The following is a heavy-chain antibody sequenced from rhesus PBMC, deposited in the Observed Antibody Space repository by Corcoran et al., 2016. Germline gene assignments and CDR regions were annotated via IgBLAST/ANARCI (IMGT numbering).Heavy chain of an antibody. CDR3: ARWDSGSYYSSDAIDF. Sequence: QVQLQESGPGLVKPSETLSLTCAVSGGSISSNYWSWIRQPPGKGREWIGYIYGRSGSTNDNPSLKSRVIISTYTSKNQFSLKWSAVSAADTAVDYCARWDSGSYYSSDAIDFWGQWLRVTVSS. V-gene: IGHV4-160*01. J-gene: IGHJ3*01. CDR2: IYGRSGST. CDR1: GGSISSNY. D-gene: IGHD3-16*01.